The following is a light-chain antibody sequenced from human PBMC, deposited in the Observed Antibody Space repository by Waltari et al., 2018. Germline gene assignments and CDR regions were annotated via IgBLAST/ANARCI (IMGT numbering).Light chain of an antibody. CDR2: RTN. J-gene: IGLJ2*01. Sequence: QSVLTQPPSASGTPGQRVTISCSGSTSNVGSYYVFWYQQLPGTAPKVLIYRTNQRPAGVPDRFSGSKSGNSASLAISGLRSEDEADYFCAAWDDSLSGHVVFGGGTKLTVL. CDR1: TSNVGSYY. CDR3: AAWDDSLSGHVV. V-gene: IGLV1-47*01.